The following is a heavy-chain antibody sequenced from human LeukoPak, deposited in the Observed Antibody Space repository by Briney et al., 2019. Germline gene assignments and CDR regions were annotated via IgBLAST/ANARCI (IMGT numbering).Heavy chain of an antibody. J-gene: IGHJ4*02. CDR3: ARSLVPAAKDFDY. V-gene: IGHV3-48*01. D-gene: IGHD2-2*01. CDR2: ISSNSSTI. CDR1: GFTFSSYS. Sequence: PGGSLRLSCAASGFTFSSYSMNWVRQAPGKGLEWVSYISSNSSTIYYADSVKGRFTISRDNAKNSLYLQMNSLRAEDTAVYYCARSLVPAAKDFDYWGQGTLVTVSS.